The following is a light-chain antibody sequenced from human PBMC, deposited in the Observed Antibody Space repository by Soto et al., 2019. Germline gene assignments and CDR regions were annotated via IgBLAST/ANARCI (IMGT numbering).Light chain of an antibody. V-gene: IGLV2-14*01. Sequence: QSALTQPASVSGSPGQSITISCTGTSSDVGGYNYVSWYQQHPGKAPKLMIYEVSNRPSGVSNRFSGSKSGNTASLTISWLQAEDEADYYCSSYTSSSTQVFGGGTQLTVL. J-gene: IGLJ3*02. CDR2: EVS. CDR3: SSYTSSSTQV. CDR1: SSDVGGYNY.